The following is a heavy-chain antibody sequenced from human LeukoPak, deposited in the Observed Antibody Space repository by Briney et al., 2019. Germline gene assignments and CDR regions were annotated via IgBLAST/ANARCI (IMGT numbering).Heavy chain of an antibody. J-gene: IGHJ4*02. Sequence: PGGSLRLSCAASGFTFSSYGMSWVRQAPGKGLEWVSAISGSGGSTYYADSVKGRFSISRDNSKNTLYLQMNSLRAEDTAVYYCAKGADYGDYIDYWGQGTLVTVSS. V-gene: IGHV3-23*01. D-gene: IGHD4-17*01. CDR3: AKGADYGDYIDY. CDR1: GFTFSSYG. CDR2: ISGSGGST.